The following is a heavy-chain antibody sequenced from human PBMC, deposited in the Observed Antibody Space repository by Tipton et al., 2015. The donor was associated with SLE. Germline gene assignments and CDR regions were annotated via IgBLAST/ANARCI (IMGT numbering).Heavy chain of an antibody. J-gene: IGHJ6*02. Sequence: QLVQSGPEVKKPGASVKVSCKSSGYTFTGYYMHWVRQAPGQGLEWMGRINPNSGDTSYAQNFLGRVTMTRDTSISTAYLELSRLTSDDTAVYYCASAGAGGRYYYYAMDVWGQGTTVTVSS. CDR3: ASAGAGGRYYYYAMDV. CDR2: INPNSGDT. D-gene: IGHD1-26*01. V-gene: IGHV1-2*06. CDR1: GYTFTGYY.